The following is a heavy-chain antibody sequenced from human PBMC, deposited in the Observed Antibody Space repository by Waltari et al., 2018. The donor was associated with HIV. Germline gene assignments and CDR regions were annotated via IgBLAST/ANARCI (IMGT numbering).Heavy chain of an antibody. J-gene: IGHJ6*02. CDR1: GGTFKTYY. V-gene: IGHV4-34*02. Sequence: QVQLQQWGAGLLKPSETLSLTCALYGGTFKTYYRIRIRQFTGRGLEWIGDINSSGDTKMRPSRKSRFTLPVDKSKIKFALRRNSVTGAEACVYYCARDLLKKAETIMVLFTYYYDVMDVWGQGTTV. CDR2: INSSGDT. CDR3: ARDLLKKAETIMVLFTYYYDVMDV. D-gene: IGHD3-22*01.